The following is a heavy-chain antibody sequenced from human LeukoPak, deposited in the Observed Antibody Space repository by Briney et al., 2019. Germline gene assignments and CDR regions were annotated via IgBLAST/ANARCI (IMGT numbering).Heavy chain of an antibody. D-gene: IGHD3-10*01. J-gene: IGHJ5*02. V-gene: IGHV3-74*01. CDR3: AREYGFGSGSYYP. Sequence: GGSLRLSCAASGFTFSTYWMHWVRQAPGKGLVRVSRIKSDGSSTSYADSAKGRFIISRDNAKNTLYLQMNSLRAEDTAVYYCAREYGFGSGSYYPWGQGTLVIASS. CDR1: GFTFSTYW. CDR2: IKSDGSST.